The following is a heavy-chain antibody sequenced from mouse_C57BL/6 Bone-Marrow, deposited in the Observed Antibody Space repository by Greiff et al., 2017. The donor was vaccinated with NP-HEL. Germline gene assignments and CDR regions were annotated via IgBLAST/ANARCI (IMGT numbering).Heavy chain of an antibody. CDR3: ASPLIYDGYSGAMDY. Sequence: EVQLVESGGDLVKPGGSLKLSCAASGFTFSSYGMSWVRQTPDKRLEWVATISSGGSYTSYPDSVKGRFTISRDNAKNTLYLQMSSLKSEDTAMYYCASPLIYDGYSGAMDYWGQGTSVTVSS. CDR1: GFTFSSYG. D-gene: IGHD2-3*01. J-gene: IGHJ4*01. V-gene: IGHV5-6*01. CDR2: ISSGGSYT.